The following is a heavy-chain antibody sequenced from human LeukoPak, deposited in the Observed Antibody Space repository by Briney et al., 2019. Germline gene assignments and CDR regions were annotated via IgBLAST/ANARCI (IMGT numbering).Heavy chain of an antibody. Sequence: SETLSLTCTVSGGSISSSSYYWGWIRQPPGKGLEWIGSIYYSGSTYYNPSLKSRVTISVDTSKNQFSLKLSSVTAADTAVYYCAKEVEMATPGNWGQGTLVTVSS. CDR3: AKEVEMATPGN. J-gene: IGHJ4*02. CDR1: GGSISSSSYY. D-gene: IGHD5-24*01. CDR2: IYYSGST. V-gene: IGHV4-39*07.